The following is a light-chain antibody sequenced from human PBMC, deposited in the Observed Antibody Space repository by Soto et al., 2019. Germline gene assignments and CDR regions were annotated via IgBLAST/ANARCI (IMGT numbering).Light chain of an antibody. Sequence: QSVLTQPACVSGCPGQSMTISCTGTSSDVGSYNFVSWYQQHPGKAPKLMIYEGSKRPSGVSNRFSGSKSGNTASLTISGLQAEDEADYYCCSYAGSSTLVFGGGTKVTVL. CDR1: SSDVGSYNF. CDR2: EGS. J-gene: IGLJ2*01. V-gene: IGLV2-23*01. CDR3: CSYAGSSTLV.